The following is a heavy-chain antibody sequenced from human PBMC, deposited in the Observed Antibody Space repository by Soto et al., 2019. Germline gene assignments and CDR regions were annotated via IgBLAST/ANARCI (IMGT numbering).Heavy chain of an antibody. V-gene: IGHV1-69*13. Sequence: SVKVSCKASGGTFSSYAISWVRQAPGQGLEWMGGIIPIFGTANYAQKFQGRVTITADESTSTAYMELSSLRSEDTAVYYCARESGMVGEYSSSSAIAYYYYGMDAWGQGTTVTVSS. CDR3: ARESGMVGEYSSSSAIAYYYYGMDA. J-gene: IGHJ6*02. D-gene: IGHD6-6*01. CDR1: GGTFSSYA. CDR2: IIPIFGTA.